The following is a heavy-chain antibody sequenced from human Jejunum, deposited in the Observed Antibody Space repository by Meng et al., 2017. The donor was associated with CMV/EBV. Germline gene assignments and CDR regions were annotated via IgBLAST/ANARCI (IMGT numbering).Heavy chain of an antibody. J-gene: IGHJ4*02. D-gene: IGHD3-3*01. Sequence: QVQLQESGPGLLKPSQTLSLTGSVSGGSIGSGDYYWSWIRQPPGKGLEWIGYIHDTGSTYYNPSLKSRVDISLGTSRNHFSLTLSSVTAEDTAVYFCARGSIFVSFDSWGQGTLVTVSS. CDR1: GGSIGSGDYY. CDR3: ARGSIFVSFDS. V-gene: IGHV4-30-4*08. CDR2: IHDTGST.